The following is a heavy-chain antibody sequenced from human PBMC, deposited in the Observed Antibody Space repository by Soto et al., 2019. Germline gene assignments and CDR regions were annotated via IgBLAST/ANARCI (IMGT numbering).Heavy chain of an antibody. CDR2: IRSKANSYAT. J-gene: IGHJ5*02. D-gene: IGHD5-12*01. Sequence: EVQLVESGGGLVQPGGSLKLSCAASGFTFSGSAMHWVRQASGKGLEWVGRIRSKANSYATAYAASVKGRFTISRDDSKNTAYLQMNSLETEDTAVYYCTRPADGYNDNWFDPWGQGTLVTVSS. V-gene: IGHV3-73*02. CDR3: TRPADGYNDNWFDP. CDR1: GFTFSGSA.